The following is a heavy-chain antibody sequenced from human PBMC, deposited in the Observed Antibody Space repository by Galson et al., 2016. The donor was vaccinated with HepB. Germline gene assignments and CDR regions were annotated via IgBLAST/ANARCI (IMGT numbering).Heavy chain of an antibody. J-gene: IGHJ4*02. V-gene: IGHV3-43*01. CDR2: DGGTT. Sequence: DGGTTDYADSVKGRFTISRDNSKNSLYLQMNSLRTEDTALYYCAKSFSGYDSLLGYRGQGTLVSVSS. CDR3: AKSFSGYDSLLGY. D-gene: IGHD5-12*01.